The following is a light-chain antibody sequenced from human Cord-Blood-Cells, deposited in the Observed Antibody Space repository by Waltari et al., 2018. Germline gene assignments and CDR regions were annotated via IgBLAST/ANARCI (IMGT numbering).Light chain of an antibody. CDR2: WAS. V-gene: IGKV4-1*01. Sequence: DIVMTQPPDSLAVSMGERATINCKSSQSVLYSSNNKNYLAWYQQKPGQPPKLLIYWASTRESGVPDRFRGSGSGTDFTLTISSLQAEDVAVYYCQQYYSTPYTFGHGTKLEIK. CDR1: QSVLYSSNNKNY. CDR3: QQYYSTPYT. J-gene: IGKJ2*01.